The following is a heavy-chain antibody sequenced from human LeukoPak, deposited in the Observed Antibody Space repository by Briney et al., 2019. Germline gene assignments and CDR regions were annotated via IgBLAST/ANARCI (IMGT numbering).Heavy chain of an antibody. Sequence: SETLSLTCTVSGGSISSYYWSWIRQPPGKGLEWIGYIYYSGSTNYNPSLKSRVTISVDTSKNQFSLKLSSVTAADTAVYYRARVGMDDSSGYWSWFDPWGQGTLVTVSS. CDR3: ARVGMDDSSGYWSWFDP. V-gene: IGHV4-59*01. J-gene: IGHJ5*02. D-gene: IGHD3-22*01. CDR2: IYYSGST. CDR1: GGSISSYY.